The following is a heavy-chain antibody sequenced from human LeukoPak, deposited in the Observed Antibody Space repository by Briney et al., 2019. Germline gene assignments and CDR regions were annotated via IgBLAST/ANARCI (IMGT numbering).Heavy chain of an antibody. Sequence: GGSLRLSCAASGFTFSSYSMNWVRQAPGKGLEWVSSISSSSSYIYYADSVKGRFTISRDNAKNSLYLQMNSLRAEDTAVYYCARGEAIIAAADTAIDYWGQGTLVTVSS. V-gene: IGHV3-21*01. D-gene: IGHD6-13*01. CDR3: ARGEAIIAAADTAIDY. J-gene: IGHJ4*02. CDR2: ISSSSSYI. CDR1: GFTFSSYS.